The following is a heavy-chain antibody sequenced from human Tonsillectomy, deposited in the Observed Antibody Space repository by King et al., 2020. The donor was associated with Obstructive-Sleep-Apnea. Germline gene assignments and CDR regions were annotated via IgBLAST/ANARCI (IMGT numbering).Heavy chain of an antibody. D-gene: IGHD3-22*01. CDR1: GYSFTSYW. Sequence: QLVQSGAEVKKPGESLKISCKGSGYSFTSYWIGWGRQMPGKGLEWMVSIYHGYSDTRYSPSFQGQVTSPAAKSISTAYLQWSSLKASDTAMYYCARIPMYYYDSSGYYYFDYWGQGTLVTVSS. V-gene: IGHV5-51*01. CDR2: IYHGYSDT. CDR3: ARIPMYYYDSSGYYYFDY. J-gene: IGHJ4*02.